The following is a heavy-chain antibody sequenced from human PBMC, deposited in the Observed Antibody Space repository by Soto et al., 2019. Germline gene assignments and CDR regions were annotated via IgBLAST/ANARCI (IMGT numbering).Heavy chain of an antibody. J-gene: IGHJ6*02. CDR2: IIPIFGTA. CDR3: ARGQRITIFGVVIIDPEYYYYYYGMDV. CDR1: GGTFSSYA. Sequence: QVQLVQSGAEVKKPGSSVKVSCKASGGTFSSYAISWVRQAPGQGLEWMGGIIPIFGTANYARKFQGRVTITADESTSAAYMELSSLRSQDTAVYYCARGQRITIFGVVIIDPEYYYYYYGMDVWGQGSTVTVAS. D-gene: IGHD3-3*01. V-gene: IGHV1-69*01.